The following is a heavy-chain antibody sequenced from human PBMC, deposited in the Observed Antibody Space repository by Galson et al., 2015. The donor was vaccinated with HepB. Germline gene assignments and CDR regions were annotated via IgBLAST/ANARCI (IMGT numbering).Heavy chain of an antibody. V-gene: IGHV1-18*01. CDR1: GYTFTSYG. CDR3: ARGGEHITMIVGGWNWFDP. CDR2: ISAYNGNT. Sequence: SVKVSCKASGYTFTSYGISWVRQAPGRGLEWMGWISAYNGNTNYAQKLQGRVTMTTDTSTSTAYMELRSLRSDDTAVYYCARGGEHITMIVGGWNWFDPWGQGTLVTVSS. J-gene: IGHJ5*02. D-gene: IGHD3-22*01.